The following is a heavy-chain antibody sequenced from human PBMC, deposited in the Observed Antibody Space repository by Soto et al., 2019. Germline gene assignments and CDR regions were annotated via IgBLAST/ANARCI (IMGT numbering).Heavy chain of an antibody. D-gene: IGHD2-2*02. CDR2: IWYDGSNK. V-gene: IGHV3-33*01. CDR1: GFTFSSYG. CDR3: ARDLVGCSSTSCYTHYYYYGMDV. J-gene: IGHJ6*02. Sequence: QVQLVESGGGVVQPGRSLRLSCAASGFTFSSYGMHWVRQAPGKGLEWVAVIWYDGSNKYYADSVKGRFTISRDNSKNTLNLQMNSLRAEATTVYYCARDLVGCSSTSCYTHYYYYGMDVWGQGPTVTVSS.